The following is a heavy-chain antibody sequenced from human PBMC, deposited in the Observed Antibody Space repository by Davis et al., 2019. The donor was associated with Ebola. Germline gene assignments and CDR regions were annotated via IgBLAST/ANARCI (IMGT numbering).Heavy chain of an antibody. J-gene: IGHJ4*02. CDR1: VITFSSYA. CDR3: AKDSSWTGYFDY. Sequence: GESLKISCADSVITFSSYAMTWVRQAPGKGLEWVSAISGSGGSTYYADSVKGRFTISRDNSKKTMYLQMNSLRAEDTAVYYCAKDSSWTGYFDYWGQGTLVTVSS. CDR2: ISGSGGST. V-gene: IGHV3-23*01. D-gene: IGHD3/OR15-3a*01.